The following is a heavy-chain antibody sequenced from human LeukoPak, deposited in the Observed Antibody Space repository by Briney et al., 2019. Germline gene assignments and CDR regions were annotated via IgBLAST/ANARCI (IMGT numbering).Heavy chain of an antibody. CDR3: ARGPSGFDY. D-gene: IGHD3-10*01. V-gene: IGHV3-23*01. CDR1: GFTFRNYA. J-gene: IGHJ4*02. Sequence: GGSLRLSCAASGFTFRNYAMTWVRQAPGKGLEWVSGIRNNGDSTDYSDSVKGRFTISRDNSKNTLYLQMNSLRAEDTAVYYCARGPSGFDYWGQGTLVTVSS. CDR2: IRNNGDST.